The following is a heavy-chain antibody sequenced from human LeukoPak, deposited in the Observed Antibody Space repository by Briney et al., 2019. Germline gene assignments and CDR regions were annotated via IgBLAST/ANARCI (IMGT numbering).Heavy chain of an antibody. D-gene: IGHD3-3*01. CDR3: AGGYYDFWSILRY. CDR1: GDSIRSYY. V-gene: IGHV4-59*01. Sequence: SETLSLTCTVSGDSIRSYYWSWIRQPPGKGLEWIGFTYYSGSTNYNPSLKSRVTISVDTSKNQFSLKLSSVTAADTAVYYCAGGYYDFWSILRYWGQGTLVTVSS. J-gene: IGHJ4*02. CDR2: TYYSGST.